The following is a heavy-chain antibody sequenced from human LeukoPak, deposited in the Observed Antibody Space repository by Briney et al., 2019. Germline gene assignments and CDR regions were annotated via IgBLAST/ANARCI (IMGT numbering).Heavy chain of an antibody. CDR3: ARALAHYDSSGYFDY. CDR1: GFTFSSYW. CDR2: IKQDGSEK. J-gene: IGHJ4*02. V-gene: IGHV3-7*01. D-gene: IGHD3-22*01. Sequence: GGSLRLSCAASGFTFSSYWMSWVRQAPGKGLEWVANIKQDGSEKYYVDSVKGRFTISRDNAKNSLCLQMNSLRAEDTAAYYCARALAHYDSSGYFDYWGQGTLVTVSS.